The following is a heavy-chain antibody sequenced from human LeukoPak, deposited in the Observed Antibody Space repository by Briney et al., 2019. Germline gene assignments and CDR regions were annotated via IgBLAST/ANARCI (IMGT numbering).Heavy chain of an antibody. V-gene: IGHV3-7*01. Sequence: GGSLRLSCAASGFTFSRYWMNWVRQVPGKGLEWVANIKQDGSEKYYVDSVKGRFTISRDNAKNSLYLQMNSLRAEDTAVYYCARGGGPMVRGVIIPLWFDYWGQGTLVTVSS. J-gene: IGHJ5*01. CDR3: ARGGGPMVRGVIIPLWFDY. CDR2: IKQDGSEK. D-gene: IGHD3-10*01. CDR1: GFTFSRYW.